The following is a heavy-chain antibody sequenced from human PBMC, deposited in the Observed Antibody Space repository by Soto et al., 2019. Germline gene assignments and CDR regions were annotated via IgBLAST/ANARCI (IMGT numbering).Heavy chain of an antibody. J-gene: IGHJ6*02. D-gene: IGHD6-13*01. Sequence: EVQLLESGGGFVQPGGSLRLSCAASGFTFSRYAMSWVRQAPGKGLEWVSAISGSGSITYYADCVKGRFTINRDNSKNTLYLQRNSLRAEDTAVYYCAKVYRQQQAPHRGCMDVWGHGTTVTVSS. CDR3: AKVYRQQQAPHRGCMDV. V-gene: IGHV3-23*01. CDR1: GFTFSRYA. CDR2: ISGSGSIT.